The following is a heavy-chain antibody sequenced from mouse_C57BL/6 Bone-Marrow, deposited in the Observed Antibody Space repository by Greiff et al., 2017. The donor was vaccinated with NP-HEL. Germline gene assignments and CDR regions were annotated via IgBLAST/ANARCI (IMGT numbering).Heavy chain of an antibody. J-gene: IGHJ4*01. V-gene: IGHV5-15*01. CDR3: ARHERGYGGYAMDY. Sequence: DVKLVESGGGLVQPGGSLKLSCAASGFTFSDYGMAWVRQAPRKGPEWVAFISNLAYSIYYADTVTGRFTISRENAKNTLYLEMSSLRSEDTAMYYCARHERGYGGYAMDYWGQGTSVTVSS. CDR1: GFTFSDYG. D-gene: IGHD1-1*01. CDR2: ISNLAYSI.